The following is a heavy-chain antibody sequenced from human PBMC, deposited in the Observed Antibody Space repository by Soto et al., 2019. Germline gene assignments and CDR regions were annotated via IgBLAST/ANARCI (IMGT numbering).Heavy chain of an antibody. D-gene: IGHD3-10*01. CDR3: ARDRITMVRGVIITSYYGMDV. J-gene: IGHJ6*02. V-gene: IGHV1-69*13. CDR2: IIPIFGTA. Sequence: SVKVSCKASGYTFTSYGISWVRQAPGQGLEWMGGIIPIFGTANYAQKFQGRVTITADESTSTAYMELSSLRSEDTAVYYCARDRITMVRGVIITSYYGMDVWGQGTTVTVSS. CDR1: GYTFTSYG.